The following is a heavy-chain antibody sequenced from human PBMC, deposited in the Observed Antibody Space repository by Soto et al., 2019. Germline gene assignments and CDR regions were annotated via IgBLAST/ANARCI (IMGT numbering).Heavy chain of an antibody. CDR1: GGPISSSNW. V-gene: IGHV4-4*02. Sequence: PSETLSLTCAVSGGPISSSNWWSWVRQPPGKGLEWIGEIYHSGSTNYNPSLKSRVTISVDKSKNQFSLKLSSVTAADTAVYYCARGVTGTTSWFDPWGQGTLVTVSS. CDR2: IYHSGST. J-gene: IGHJ5*02. CDR3: ARGVTGTTSWFDP. D-gene: IGHD1-7*01.